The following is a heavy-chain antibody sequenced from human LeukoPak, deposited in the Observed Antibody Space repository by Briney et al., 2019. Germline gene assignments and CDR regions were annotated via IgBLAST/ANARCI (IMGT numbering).Heavy chain of an antibody. CDR3: ARQARVGNWFDP. Sequence: SETLSLTCTVSGGSISSYYWSWIRQPPGKGLEWIGYIYYSGSTNYNPSLKSRVTISVDTSKNQFSLKLSSVTAADAAVYYCARQARVGNWFDPWGQGTLVTVSS. CDR2: IYYSGST. D-gene: IGHD1-26*01. CDR1: GGSISSYY. V-gene: IGHV4-59*08. J-gene: IGHJ5*02.